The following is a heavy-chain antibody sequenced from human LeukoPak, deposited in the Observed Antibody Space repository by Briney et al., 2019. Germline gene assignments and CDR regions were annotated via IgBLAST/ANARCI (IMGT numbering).Heavy chain of an antibody. J-gene: IGHJ4*02. D-gene: IGHD3-10*01. Sequence: SVKVSCKASGGTFSSYAISRVRQAPGQGLEWMGGIIPIFGTANYAQKFQGRVTITADKSTSTAYMELSSLRSEDTAVYYCARGHSYYGSGSPDDWGQGTLVTVSS. CDR3: ARGHSYYGSGSPDD. CDR2: IIPIFGTA. V-gene: IGHV1-69*06. CDR1: GGTFSSYA.